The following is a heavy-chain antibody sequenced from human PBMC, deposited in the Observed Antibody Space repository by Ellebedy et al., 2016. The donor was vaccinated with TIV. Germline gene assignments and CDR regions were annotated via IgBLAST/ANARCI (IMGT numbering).Heavy chain of an antibody. CDR1: RGSISSGNW. J-gene: IGHJ1*01. CDR2: IYHSGST. V-gene: IGHV4-4*02. CDR3: AKEGFFCSGGSCYSRYFHH. D-gene: IGHD2-15*01. Sequence: SETLSLTXAVSRGSISSGNWWTWVRQPPGKGLEWIGEIYHSGSTNYNPFLKSRVTISVDKSKNQFSLKLSSVTAADTAVYYCAKEGFFCSGGSCYSRYFHHWGQGTLATVSS.